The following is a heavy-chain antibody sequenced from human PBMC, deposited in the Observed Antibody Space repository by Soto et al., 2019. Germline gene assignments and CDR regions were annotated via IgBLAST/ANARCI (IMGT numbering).Heavy chain of an antibody. J-gene: IGHJ6*02. CDR2: INHSGST. D-gene: IGHD6-6*01. V-gene: IGHV4-34*01. CDR1: GGSFSGYY. CDR3: ARDSIAARRYYYYGMDV. Sequence: KPSETLSLTCAVYGGSFSGYYWSWIRQPPGKGLEWIGEINHSGSTNYNPSLKSRVTISVDTSKNQFSLKLSSVTAADTAVYYCARDSIAARRYYYYGMDVWGQGATVTVSS.